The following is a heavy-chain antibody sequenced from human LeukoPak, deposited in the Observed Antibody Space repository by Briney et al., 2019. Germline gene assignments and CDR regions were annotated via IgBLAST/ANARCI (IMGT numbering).Heavy chain of an antibody. Sequence: SVKVSCKASGGTFSSYAISWVRQAPGQGLEWMGGIIPIFGTANYAQKFQGRVTITADKSTSTAYMELSSLRSEDTAVYYCARDRRPWSYDSSGYYCDYWGQGTLVTVSS. V-gene: IGHV1-69*06. CDR3: ARDRRPWSYDSSGYYCDY. CDR1: GGTFSSYA. J-gene: IGHJ4*02. CDR2: IIPIFGTA. D-gene: IGHD3-22*01.